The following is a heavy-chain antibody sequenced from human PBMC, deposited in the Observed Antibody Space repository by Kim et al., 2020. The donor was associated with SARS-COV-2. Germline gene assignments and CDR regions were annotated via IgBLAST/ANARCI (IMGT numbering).Heavy chain of an antibody. CDR2: INWNGGST. Sequence: GGSLRLSCAASGFTFDDYGMSWVRQAPGKGLEWVSGINWNGGSTGYADSVKGRFTISRDNAKNSLYLQMNSLRAEDTALYYCARQFIVLVVYAPAPFDIWGQGTMVTVSS. J-gene: IGHJ3*02. CDR3: ARQFIVLVVYAPAPFDI. CDR1: GFTFDDYG. V-gene: IGHV3-20*04. D-gene: IGHD2-8*02.